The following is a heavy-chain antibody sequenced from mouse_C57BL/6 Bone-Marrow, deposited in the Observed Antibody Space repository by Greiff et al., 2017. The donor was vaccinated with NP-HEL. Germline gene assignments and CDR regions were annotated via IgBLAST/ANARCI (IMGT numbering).Heavy chain of an antibody. V-gene: IGHV1-81*01. CDR2: IYPRSGNT. D-gene: IGHD1-1*01. J-gene: IGHJ2*01. Sequence: VQLQQSGAELARPGASVKLSCKASGYTFTSYGISWVKQRTGQGLEWIGEIYPRSGNTYYNEKFTGKATLTADKSSSTAYMELRSLTSEDSAVYFCAREDYYGRDFDYWGQGTTLTVSS. CDR1: GYTFTSYG. CDR3: AREDYYGRDFDY.